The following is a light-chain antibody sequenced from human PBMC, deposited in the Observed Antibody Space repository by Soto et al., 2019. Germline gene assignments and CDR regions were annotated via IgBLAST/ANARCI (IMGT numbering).Light chain of an antibody. V-gene: IGKV1-9*01. CDR2: AAS. Sequence: DIQLTQSPSFLSASVGDRVTITCRASQGISSYLAWCQQKPGKAPKLLIYAASTLQGGVPSRFSGSGSGTEFTLTISSLQPEDFATYYCQQFDSYPPTFGGGTKVDIK. CDR3: QQFDSYPPT. J-gene: IGKJ4*01. CDR1: QGISSY.